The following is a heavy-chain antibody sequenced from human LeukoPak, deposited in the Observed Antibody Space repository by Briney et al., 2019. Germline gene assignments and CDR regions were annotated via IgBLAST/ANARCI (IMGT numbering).Heavy chain of an antibody. J-gene: IGHJ4*02. CDR1: GFTFNSYA. D-gene: IGHD2-21*02. CDR3: AIGHYHDASCAGDCYYSY. V-gene: IGHV3-23*01. CDR2: ITAGGDKT. Sequence: GGSLRLSCAASGFTFNSYAMTWVRQAPGKGLEWVSGITAGGDKTFYADSVKGRFTISRDNSKNTLYLQTDSLRVEDTAVYYCAIGHYHDASCAGDCYYSYWGQGTLVTVSS.